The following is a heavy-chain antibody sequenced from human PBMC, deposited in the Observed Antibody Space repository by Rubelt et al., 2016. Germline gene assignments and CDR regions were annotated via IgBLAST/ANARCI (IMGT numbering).Heavy chain of an antibody. Sequence: QVQLQESGPGLVKPSETLSLTCTVSGYSISSGYYWGWIRQPPGKGLEWIGSIYYSGSTNYNPSLKSRVTISVDTSKNQFSLKLSSVTAADTAVYYCARSTIFGVVSSFDYWGQGTLVTVSS. CDR3: ARSTIFGVVSSFDY. D-gene: IGHD3-3*01. V-gene: IGHV4-38-2*02. CDR2: IYYSGST. CDR1: GYSISSGYY. J-gene: IGHJ4*02.